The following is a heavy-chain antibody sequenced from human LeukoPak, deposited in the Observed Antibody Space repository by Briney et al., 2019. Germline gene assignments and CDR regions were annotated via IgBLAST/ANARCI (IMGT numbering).Heavy chain of an antibody. Sequence: ASVKVSCKASGYTFTSYDVNWVRQAAGPGLEWIGWMRPDNGNIGYAQKFKDRATMTRDTSKNTAYMELRSLTSEDTALYHCSMGPPESTSSDDWGQGTMVTISS. D-gene: IGHD2-2*01. J-gene: IGHJ4*02. CDR2: MRPDNGNI. CDR3: SMGPPESTSSDD. V-gene: IGHV1-8*01. CDR1: GYTFTSYD.